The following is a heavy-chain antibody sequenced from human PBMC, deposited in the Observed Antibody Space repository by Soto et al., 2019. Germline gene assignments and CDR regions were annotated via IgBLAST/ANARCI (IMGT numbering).Heavy chain of an antibody. CDR1: GFTFSSDA. V-gene: IGHV3-23*01. CDR3: ANDRKRWVD. CDR2: SSGSGGST. Sequence: GALRLSCAASGFTFSSDAMSCVRQAPGKGLYWVSASSGSGGSTYYTDSVKGRFTISRANPKNTLYLRMNSLRAEATAGYRCANDRKRWVDSGQGTPVRVCS. J-gene: IGHJ1*01.